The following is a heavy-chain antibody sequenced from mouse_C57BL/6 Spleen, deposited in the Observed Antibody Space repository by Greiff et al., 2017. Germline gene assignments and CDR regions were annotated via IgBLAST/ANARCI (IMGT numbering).Heavy chain of an antibody. D-gene: IGHD1-1*01. CDR1: GYTFTSYW. J-gene: IGHJ1*03. V-gene: IGHV1-59*01. Sequence: QVQLQQPGAELVRPGTSVKLSCKASGYTFTSYWMHWVKQRPGQGLEWIGVIDPSDSYTNYNQKFKGKATLTVDTSSSTAYMQLSSLTSEDSAVYYCARPIYYYGSSLWYFDVWGTGTTVTVSS. CDR2: IDPSDSYT. CDR3: ARPIYYYGSSLWYFDV.